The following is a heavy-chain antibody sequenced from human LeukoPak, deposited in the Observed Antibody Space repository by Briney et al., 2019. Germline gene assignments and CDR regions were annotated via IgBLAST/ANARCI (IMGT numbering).Heavy chain of an antibody. CDR2: INPSGRI. CDR1: GGCFSGYY. V-gene: IGHV4-34*01. J-gene: IGHJ6*03. D-gene: IGHD3-22*01. CDR3: ARGRQEVSMIVVVMTAVSYYLDV. Sequence: LETLSLTCAVYGGCFSGYYWTWIRQAPGKWLEWIGEINPSGRISYNPSLKSRLTISVGASKNQFTLNLRSLTAADTAVYYCARGRQEVSMIVVVMTAVSYYLDVWGKGTTVTVS.